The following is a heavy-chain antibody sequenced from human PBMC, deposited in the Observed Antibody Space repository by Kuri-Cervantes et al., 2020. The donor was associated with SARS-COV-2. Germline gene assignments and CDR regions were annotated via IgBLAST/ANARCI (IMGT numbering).Heavy chain of an antibody. CDR2: INWNGGST. D-gene: IGHD3-22*01. J-gene: IGHJ4*02. CDR1: GFTFDDYG. CDR3: ASGYSIDY. V-gene: IGHV3-20*04. Sequence: GESLKISCAASGFTFDDYGMSWVRQAPGKGLEWVSGINWNGGSTGYADSVKGRFTISRDNSKNTLYPQMNSLRAEDTAVYYCASGYSIDYWGQGTLVTVSS.